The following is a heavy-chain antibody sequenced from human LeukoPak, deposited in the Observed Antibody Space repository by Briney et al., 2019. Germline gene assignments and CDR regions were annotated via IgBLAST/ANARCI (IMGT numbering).Heavy chain of an antibody. CDR2: IWYDGSNK. CDR3: ARDHKQLVREYFEH. J-gene: IGHJ1*01. D-gene: IGHD6-6*01. V-gene: IGHV3-33*08. Sequence: QTGGSLRLSCAASGLTFNNYWFSWVRQAPGKGLEWVAVIWYDGSNKYYEDSVKGRFTISRDNSRKTLYLQMNSLRAEDTAVYYCARDHKQLVREYFEHWGQGTLVTVSS. CDR1: GLTFNNYW.